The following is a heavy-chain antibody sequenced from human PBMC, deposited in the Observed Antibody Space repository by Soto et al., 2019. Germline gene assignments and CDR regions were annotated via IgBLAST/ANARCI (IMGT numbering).Heavy chain of an antibody. CDR2: ISYDGSNK. Sequence: CAASGFTCSSDGMHLVRQAPGKGLDWVAVISYDGSNKYYAYSVKGRFTISRDNSKNTLYLQMNSLGAEDTAVYYCAKDYYDSSGYYYRSDYYGMDVWGQGTTVTVSS. V-gene: IGHV3-30*18. J-gene: IGHJ6*02. D-gene: IGHD3-22*01. CDR3: AKDYYDSSGYYYRSDYYGMDV. CDR1: GFTCSSDG.